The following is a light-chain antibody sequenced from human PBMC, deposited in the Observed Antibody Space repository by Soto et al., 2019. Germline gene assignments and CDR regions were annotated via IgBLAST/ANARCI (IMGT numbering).Light chain of an antibody. CDR3: QQYYETPYT. CDR2: WAS. V-gene: IGKV4-1*01. CDR1: QSILYSSNNQNY. J-gene: IGKJ2*01. Sequence: DIVMTQSPDSLSMSLGERATITCKSSQSILYSSNNQNYLAWYQQRPGHPPKLLIYWASTRESGVPDRFSGWGSGSDFTLTISSLQAEDVAVYYCQQYYETPYTFGQGTKLQIK.